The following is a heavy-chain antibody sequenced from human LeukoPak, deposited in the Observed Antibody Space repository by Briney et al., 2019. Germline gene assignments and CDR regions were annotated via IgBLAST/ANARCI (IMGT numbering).Heavy chain of an antibody. CDR1: GFPFSSYW. V-gene: IGHV3-7*01. Sequence: PGGSLRLSCVASGFPFSSYWMTWVRQAPGKGLEWVANIKQDGSKKSYVDSVKGRFTISRDNAKNSLYLQMNSLRAEDTAVYYCATLRDRGSGWYEDFEDYWGQGTLVTVSS. D-gene: IGHD6-19*01. CDR2: IKQDGSKK. J-gene: IGHJ4*02. CDR3: ATLRDRGSGWYEDFEDY.